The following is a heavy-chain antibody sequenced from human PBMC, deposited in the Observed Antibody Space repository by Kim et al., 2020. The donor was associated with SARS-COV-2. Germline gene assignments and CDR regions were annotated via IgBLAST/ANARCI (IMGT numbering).Heavy chain of an antibody. D-gene: IGHD4-17*01. Sequence: GGSLRLSCAASGFSFSSHWMTWFRQVPGKGLEWLANINEDGSGKYYVGSVGGRLTISGDNTKDSLYLQVHSLRAEDTAVYYCARRMNTVTTRSVDVWGKGTTVTVSS. CDR3: ARRMNTVTTRSVDV. V-gene: IGHV3-7*01. CDR2: INEDGSGK. CDR1: GFSFSSHW. J-gene: IGHJ6*04.